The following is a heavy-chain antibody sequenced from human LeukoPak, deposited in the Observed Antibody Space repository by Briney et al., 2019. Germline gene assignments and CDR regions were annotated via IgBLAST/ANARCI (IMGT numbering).Heavy chain of an antibody. Sequence: SVKVSCKASGDTFSSYAFNWVRQAPGQGLEWMGRIIPILDITNYAQNFQGRVTITADKSTGTAYMELSSLRSEDTAVYFCVRDRRYCSGSNCYGRADFWGQGTLVTVSS. J-gene: IGHJ4*02. V-gene: IGHV1-69*04. D-gene: IGHD2-2*01. CDR3: VRDRRYCSGSNCYGRADF. CDR2: IIPILDIT. CDR1: GDTFSSYA.